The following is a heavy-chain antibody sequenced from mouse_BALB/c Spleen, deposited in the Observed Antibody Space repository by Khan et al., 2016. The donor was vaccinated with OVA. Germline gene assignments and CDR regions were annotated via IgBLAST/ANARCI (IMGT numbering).Heavy chain of an antibody. Sequence: VQLKESGPGLVAPSQSLSITCTVSGFSLTDYGVHWVRQPPGKGLEWLGMIWSDGRTDYNSSLKSRLSINKDKSTSHVFLKMNSLQTDDTASYYCVRDRYRYFDYWGQGTALTVSS. J-gene: IGHJ2*01. CDR3: VRDRYRYFDY. CDR1: GFSLTDYG. D-gene: IGHD2-14*01. CDR2: IWSDGRT. V-gene: IGHV2-6-7*01.